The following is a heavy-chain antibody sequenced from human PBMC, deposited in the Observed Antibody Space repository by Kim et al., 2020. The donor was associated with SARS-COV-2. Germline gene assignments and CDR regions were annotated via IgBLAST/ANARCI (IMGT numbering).Heavy chain of an antibody. CDR3: AMNSGSPY. D-gene: IGHD1-26*01. V-gene: IGHV3-23*01. J-gene: IGHJ4*02. Sequence: GGSTYYADSVKGRFTISRDNSKNTLYLQMNSLRAEDTAVYYCAMNSGSPYWGQGTLVTVSS. CDR2: GGST.